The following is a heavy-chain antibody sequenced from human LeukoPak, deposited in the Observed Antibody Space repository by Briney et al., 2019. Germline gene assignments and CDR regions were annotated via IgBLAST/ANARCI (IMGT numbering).Heavy chain of an antibody. CDR3: HRDLLHSSDWHEGNWFDP. D-gene: IGHD6-25*01. J-gene: IGHJ5*02. V-gene: IGHV4-4*07. CDR2: IYTSGST. Sequence: PSETLSLTCTVSAASISCSYWSWVRQPARKGLEWIGRIYTSGSTNYNPSLKSRVTISVDKSKNQFSLKLSSVTPAHPPENCGHRDLLHSSDWHEGNWFDPSGQGTLVTVSS. CDR1: AASISCSY.